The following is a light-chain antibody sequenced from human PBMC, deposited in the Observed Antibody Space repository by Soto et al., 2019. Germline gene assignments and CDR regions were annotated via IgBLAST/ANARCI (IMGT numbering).Light chain of an antibody. CDR2: KAS. CDR1: QSISSW. V-gene: IGKV1-5*03. J-gene: IGKJ2*01. CDR3: PQYNSYSYT. Sequence: DIPMTQSPSTLSASVGDRVTITCLASQSISSWLALYQQKPGKAPKLLIYKASSLESGFPSRFSGRGSGTEVTLTVISLQPDDFANYYCPQYNSYSYTFGQGNKLAIK.